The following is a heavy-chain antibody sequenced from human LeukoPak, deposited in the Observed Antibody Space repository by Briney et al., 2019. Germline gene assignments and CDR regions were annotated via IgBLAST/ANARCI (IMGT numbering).Heavy chain of an antibody. CDR3: ARAPEDSSTSELTLFDP. J-gene: IGHJ5*02. D-gene: IGHD2-2*01. Sequence: SQTLSLTCTVSGGSISSGDYYWSWIRQPPGKGLEWIGYIYYSGSTYYNPSLKSRVTISVDTSKNQFSLKLSSVTAADTAVYYCARAPEDSSTSELTLFDPWGQGTLVTVSS. V-gene: IGHV4-30-4*08. CDR2: IYYSGST. CDR1: GGSISSGDYY.